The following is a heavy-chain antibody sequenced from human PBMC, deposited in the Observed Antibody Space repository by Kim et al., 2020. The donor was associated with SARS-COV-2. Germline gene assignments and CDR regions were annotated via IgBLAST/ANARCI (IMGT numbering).Heavy chain of an antibody. CDR3: ARHVHSTAGSDY. J-gene: IGHJ4*02. D-gene: IGHD6-13*01. V-gene: IGHV5-51*01. Sequence: RYSPSFQGQVTISADKSISTAYLQWSSLKALDTAMYYCARHVHSTAGSDYWGQGTLVTVSS.